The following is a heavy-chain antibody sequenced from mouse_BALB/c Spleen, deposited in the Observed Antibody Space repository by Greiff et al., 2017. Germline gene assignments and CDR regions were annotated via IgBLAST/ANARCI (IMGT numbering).Heavy chain of an antibody. CDR2: ISYSGST. CDR1: GDSITSGY. V-gene: IGHV3-8*02. D-gene: IGHD1-1*01. CDR3: ARSSYYYGSSWYFDV. Sequence: EVKLVESGPSLVKPSQTLSLTCSVTGDSITSGYWNWIRKFPGNKLEYMGYISYSGSTYYNPSLKSRISITRDTSKNQYYLQLNSVTTEDTATYYCARSSYYYGSSWYFDVWGAGTTVTVSS. J-gene: IGHJ1*01.